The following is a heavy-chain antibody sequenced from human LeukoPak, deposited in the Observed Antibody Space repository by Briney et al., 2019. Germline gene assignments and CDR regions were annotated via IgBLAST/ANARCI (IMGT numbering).Heavy chain of an antibody. CDR1: GFTFSSYA. Sequence: GGSLRLSCAASGFTFSSYAMSWVRQAPGKGLEWVSAISGSGGSTYYADSVKGRFTISRDNAKNSLYLQMNSLRAEDTAVYYCARHYYDSSGYPIWDYWGQGTLVTVSS. V-gene: IGHV3-23*01. CDR2: ISGSGGST. D-gene: IGHD3-22*01. J-gene: IGHJ4*02. CDR3: ARHYYDSSGYPIWDY.